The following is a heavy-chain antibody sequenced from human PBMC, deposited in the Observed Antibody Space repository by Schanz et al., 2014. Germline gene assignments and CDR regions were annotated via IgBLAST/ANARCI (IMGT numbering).Heavy chain of an antibody. CDR3: ARDQYYFGSGNPFDI. CDR2: INSDDTTK. CDR1: GFTFSSYW. V-gene: IGHV3-74*03. Sequence: EVRLVESGGGLVQSGGSLRLSCAASGFTFSSYWMHWVRQAPGKGLVWVSRINSDDTTKTYADSVKGRFTISRDNGEDTTYLQMNSLRVEDTGVYYCARDQYYFGSGNPFDIWGQGTMVAVSS. J-gene: IGHJ3*02. D-gene: IGHD3-10*01.